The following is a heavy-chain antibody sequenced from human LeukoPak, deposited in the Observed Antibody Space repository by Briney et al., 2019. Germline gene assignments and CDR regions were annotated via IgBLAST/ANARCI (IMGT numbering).Heavy chain of an antibody. J-gene: IGHJ4*02. CDR3: AREGAGSRTLFDY. CDR1: GFTFSSYW. Sequence: GGSLRLSCAASGFTFSSYWMSWVRQAPGKGLELVANIKQYGSEKYYVDSVKGRCTISRDNAKNSLSLQMNSLRAEDTAVYYCAREGAGSRTLFDYWGQGTLVTVSS. V-gene: IGHV3-7*01. D-gene: IGHD1-14*01. CDR2: IKQYGSEK.